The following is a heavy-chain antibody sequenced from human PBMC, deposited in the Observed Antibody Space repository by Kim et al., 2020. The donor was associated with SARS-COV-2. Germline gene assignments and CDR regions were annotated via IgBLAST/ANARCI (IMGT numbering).Heavy chain of an antibody. CDR2: ISYSGNS. CDR3: ARGQPLDY. D-gene: IGHD2-2*01. V-gene: IGHV4-31*03. Sequence: SETLSLTCSVSGGSIRSGGKFWTWIRQHPAKGLEWIGYISYSGNSHYSPSLRSRVSISLQTSENQFSLELTSVTAADTAVYYCARGQPLDYWGQGSLGT. J-gene: IGHJ4*02. CDR1: GGSIRSGGKF.